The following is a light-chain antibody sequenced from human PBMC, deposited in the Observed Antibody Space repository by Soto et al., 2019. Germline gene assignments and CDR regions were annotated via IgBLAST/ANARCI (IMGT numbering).Light chain of an antibody. CDR2: DVS. V-gene: IGLV2-11*01. J-gene: IGLJ2*01. Sequence: QSVLTQPRSVSGAPGQSVTISCTGTSSDVGGYNYVSWYQQHPGKAPKLLIYDVSKRPSGVRDRFSGSKSGNTASLTISGLRADDEADYHCCSYAGTFVVFGGGTQLTVL. CDR3: CSYAGTFVV. CDR1: SSDVGGYNY.